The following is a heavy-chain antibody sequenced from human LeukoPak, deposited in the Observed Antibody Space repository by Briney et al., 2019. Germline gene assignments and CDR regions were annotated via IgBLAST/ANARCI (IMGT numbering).Heavy chain of an antibody. Sequence: GESLQISFQGSGYGFTSYWIGWVRQMPGKGLEWMGIIYPGDSDTRYSPSFQGQVTISADKSISTAYLQWSSLKASDTAMYYCARSTGLTYYDFWSGYATSYYFDYWGQGTLVTVSS. CDR3: ARSTGLTYYDFWSGYATSYYFDY. J-gene: IGHJ4*02. V-gene: IGHV5-51*01. CDR2: IYPGDSDT. D-gene: IGHD3-3*01. CDR1: GYGFTSYW.